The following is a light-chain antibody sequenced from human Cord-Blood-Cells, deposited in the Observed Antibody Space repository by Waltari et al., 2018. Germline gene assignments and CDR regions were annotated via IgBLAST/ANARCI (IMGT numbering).Light chain of an antibody. CDR1: SLRSYY. CDR2: GKN. CDR3: NSRDSSGNHLRVV. Sequence: SSELTQDPAVSVALGQTVRITCQGDSLRSYYASWYQQKPGQAPVLVIYGKNNRPSGIPDRFSGSSSRNTASLTITGAQAEDEADYYCNSRDSSGNHLRVVFGGGTKLTVL. V-gene: IGLV3-19*01. J-gene: IGLJ2*01.